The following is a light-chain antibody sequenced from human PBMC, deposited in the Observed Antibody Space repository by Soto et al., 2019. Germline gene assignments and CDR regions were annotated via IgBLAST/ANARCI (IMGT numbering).Light chain of an antibody. CDR3: TSYAGSNKI. Sequence: QSVLTQPPSASGSPGQSVTISCTGTSSDVGAYNYVSWFQQHPGKAPKLMIYEVSKRPSGVPDRFSGSKSGNTASLTVSGLQAEDEANDYCTSYAGSNKIFGGGTKLTVL. CDR1: SSDVGAYNY. J-gene: IGLJ2*01. CDR2: EVS. V-gene: IGLV2-8*01.